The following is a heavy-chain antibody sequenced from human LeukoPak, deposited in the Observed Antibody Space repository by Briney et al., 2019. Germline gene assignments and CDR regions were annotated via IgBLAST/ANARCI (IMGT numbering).Heavy chain of an antibody. V-gene: IGHV3-7*01. Sequence: GGALTLSCAASGFTFSLYWMNWIRQAPGKGLERVASIKQDGSEKDYVDSVKGRFTISRDNDRNALFLHMNSLRANDSAVYYCERDIPKWEPFDYWGQGTLVTVSS. D-gene: IGHD1-26*01. CDR1: GFTFSLYW. CDR3: ERDIPKWEPFDY. J-gene: IGHJ4*02. CDR2: IKQDGSEK.